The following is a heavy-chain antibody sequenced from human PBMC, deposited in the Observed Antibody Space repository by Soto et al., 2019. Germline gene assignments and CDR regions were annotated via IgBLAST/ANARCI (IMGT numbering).Heavy chain of an antibody. CDR1: GFTFSSYA. CDR2: ISGSGGST. D-gene: IGHD2-2*01. Sequence: GGSLRLSCAASGFTFSSYAMSWVRQAPGKGLEWVSAISGSGGSTYYADSVKGRFTISRDNSKNTLYLQMNSLRAEDTAVYYCAGRIVVVPAADYWGQGTLVTVSS. V-gene: IGHV3-23*01. CDR3: AGRIVVVPAADY. J-gene: IGHJ4*02.